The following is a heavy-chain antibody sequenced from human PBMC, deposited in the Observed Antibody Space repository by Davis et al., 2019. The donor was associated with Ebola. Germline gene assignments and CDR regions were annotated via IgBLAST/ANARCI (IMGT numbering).Heavy chain of an antibody. J-gene: IGHJ3*02. Sequence: GESLKISCAASGFTFSNYRMNWVRQAPGKGLEWVSSISSSSSYIHYADSMKGRITISRDNAKNSLYLQMNSLRAEDTAVYYCARVGPVITIIVSQDAFDIWGQGTKVTVSS. CDR2: ISSSSSYI. D-gene: IGHD3-22*01. V-gene: IGHV3-21*01. CDR3: ARVGPVITIIVSQDAFDI. CDR1: GFTFSNYR.